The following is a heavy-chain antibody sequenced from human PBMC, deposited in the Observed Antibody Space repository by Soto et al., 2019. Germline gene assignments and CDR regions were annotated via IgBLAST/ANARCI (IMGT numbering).Heavy chain of an antibody. CDR1: GATLNTFINYG. D-gene: IGHD2-21*01. CDR2: IIPVFGTA. Sequence: QVQLVQSGAEVKKPGSSVQVSCKASGATLNTFINYGITWVRQAPGQGLEWMGGIIPVFGTANYAQKFQGRVTISADESTRTAYMELSSLRSEDTAVYYCARGAATKRVVVMYDAFEIWGQGTMVTVSS. CDR3: ARGAATKRVVVMYDAFEI. V-gene: IGHV1-69*12. J-gene: IGHJ3*02.